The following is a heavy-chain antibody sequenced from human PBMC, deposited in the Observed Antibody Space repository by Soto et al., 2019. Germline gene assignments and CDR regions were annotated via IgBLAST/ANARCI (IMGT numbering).Heavy chain of an antibody. D-gene: IGHD5-12*01. CDR3: AVGYSDYDFAVAGGYYYGMDV. CDR2: IVVGSGNT. CDR1: GFTFTSSA. J-gene: IGHJ6*02. V-gene: IGHV1-58*01. Sequence: SVKVSCKASGFTFTSSAVQWVRQARGQRLEWIGWIVVGSGNTNYAQKFQERVTITRDMSTSTAYMELSSLRSEDTAVYYRAVGYSDYDFAVAGGYYYGMDVWGQGTTVTVSS.